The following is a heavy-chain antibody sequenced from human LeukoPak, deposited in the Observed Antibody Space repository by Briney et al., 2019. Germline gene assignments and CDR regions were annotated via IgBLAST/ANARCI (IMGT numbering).Heavy chain of an antibody. CDR2: IRKDGKEI. CDR1: GYPSTTYC. CDR3: ASSKGGTYRFDAYDI. J-gene: IGHJ3*02. D-gene: IGHD3-16*02. V-gene: IGHV3-7*01. Sequence: PGGSLRLSCATSGYPSTTYCISWLRQAPGKALEWVANIRKDGKEIVYVHPVKGRFTFSSDHAKRSINLQLSSLRVEDTAVYYCASSKGGTYRFDAYDIWGQGTMVTVSS.